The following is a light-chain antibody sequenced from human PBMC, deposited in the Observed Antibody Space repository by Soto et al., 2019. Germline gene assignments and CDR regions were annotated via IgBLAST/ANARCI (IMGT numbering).Light chain of an antibody. Sequence: QSALTQPASVSGSPGQSITISCTGTSSDVGGYNYVSWYQQHPGKAPKLMIYDVSNRPSGVSNRFSGSKSGNTASLTISGLQAEDEADYYCSSYTGSSTPLVFGGGTKRTVL. V-gene: IGLV2-14*01. CDR3: SSYTGSSTPLV. CDR1: SSDVGGYNY. CDR2: DVS. J-gene: IGLJ2*01.